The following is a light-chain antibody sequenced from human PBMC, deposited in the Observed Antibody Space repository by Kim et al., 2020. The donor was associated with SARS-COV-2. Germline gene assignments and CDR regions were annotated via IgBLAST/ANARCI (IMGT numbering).Light chain of an antibody. CDR2: EDN. Sequence: TVPLHCPRTSRSIASNYVQGYHQGPGSAPPTVIYEDNQRHSGVPDRFSGSIDSSPNSASLTISGLKTEDEADYYCQSYDSNQRVLFGGGTQLTVL. V-gene: IGLV6-57*03. CDR1: SRSIASNY. J-gene: IGLJ2*01. CDR3: QSYDSNQRVL.